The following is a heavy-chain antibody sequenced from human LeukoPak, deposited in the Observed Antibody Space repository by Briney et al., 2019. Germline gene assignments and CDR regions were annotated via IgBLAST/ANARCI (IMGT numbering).Heavy chain of an antibody. CDR1: GVSISSYY. CDR3: ARHVIYSGGYSYWFDP. V-gene: IGHV4-59*08. J-gene: IGHJ5*02. CDR2: IYSSGDT. Sequence: PSETLSLTCTVSGVSISSYYWSWIRQSPGKGLEWIAYIYSSGDTNYNPSLRSRASISLDTSKNLFSLRLSSVTAADTAVYYCARHVIYSGGYSYWFDPWGLGTLVTVSS. D-gene: IGHD1-26*01.